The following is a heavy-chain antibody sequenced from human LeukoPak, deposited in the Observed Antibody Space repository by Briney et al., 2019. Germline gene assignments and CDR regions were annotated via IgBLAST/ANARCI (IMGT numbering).Heavy chain of an antibody. Sequence: GGSLRLSCAASGFTFSSYSMNWVRQAPGKGLEWVSSISSSSSYIYYADSVKGRFTISRDNAKNSLYLQMNSLRAEDTAVYYCARDVTLTPGYMDVWGKGTTVTISS. J-gene: IGHJ6*03. D-gene: IGHD2-15*01. CDR1: GFTFSSYS. CDR3: ARDVTLTPGYMDV. V-gene: IGHV3-21*04. CDR2: ISSSSSYI.